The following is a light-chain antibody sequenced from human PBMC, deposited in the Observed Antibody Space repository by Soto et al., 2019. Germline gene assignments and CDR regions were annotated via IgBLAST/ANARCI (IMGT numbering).Light chain of an antibody. Sequence: EVVLTQSPATLSLSPGERATLSCRASQSVSTYLAWYQHKPGQAPRLLIYDASIRATGTPARFSGGGSGTDFSLTISSLAPEDLAVYYGQHRSHWHPGANFGGGTKVEIK. CDR3: QHRSHWHPGAN. CDR1: QSVSTY. CDR2: DAS. J-gene: IGKJ4*01. V-gene: IGKV3D-11*02.